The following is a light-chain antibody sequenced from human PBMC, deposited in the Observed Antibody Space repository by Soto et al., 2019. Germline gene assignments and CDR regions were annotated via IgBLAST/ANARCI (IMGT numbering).Light chain of an antibody. CDR2: KAS. CDR1: QTISSW. V-gene: IGKV1-5*03. CDR3: QHYNSYSGA. Sequence: DIQMTQSPSTLSGSVGDRVTITCRARQTISSWLAWHQQKPGKAPKLLIYKASTLKSGVPSRFSGSGSGTEVSRTISRLEPRDFSTYYYQHYNSYSGAFGQGTKVELK. J-gene: IGKJ1*01.